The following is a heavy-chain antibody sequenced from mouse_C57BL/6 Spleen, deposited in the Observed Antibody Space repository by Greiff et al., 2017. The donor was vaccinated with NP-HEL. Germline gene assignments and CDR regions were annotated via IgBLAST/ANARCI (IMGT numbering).Heavy chain of an antibody. CDR1: GFSFNTYA. CDR3: VRHPLYYGYDGYAMDY. D-gene: IGHD2-2*01. Sequence: EVHLVESGGGLVQPKGSLKLSCAASGFSFNTYAMNWVRQAPGKGLEWVARIRSKSNNYATYYADSVKDRFTISRDDSESMLYLQMNNLKTEDTAMYYCVRHPLYYGYDGYAMDYWGQGTSVTVSS. CDR2: IRSKSNNYAT. J-gene: IGHJ4*01. V-gene: IGHV10-1*01.